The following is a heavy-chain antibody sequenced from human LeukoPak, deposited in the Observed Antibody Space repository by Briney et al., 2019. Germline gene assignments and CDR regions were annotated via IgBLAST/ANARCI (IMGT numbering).Heavy chain of an antibody. CDR3: ARDLGWSGRDWVDDAFDI. Sequence: AGGSLRLSCAASGFTFSDYYMSWIRQAPGKGLEWVSYISSSGSTIYYADSVKGRFTISRDNAKNSLYLQMNSLRAEDTAVYYCARDLGWSGRDWVDDAFDIWGQGTMVTVSS. CDR1: GFTFSDYY. CDR2: ISSSGSTI. V-gene: IGHV3-11*01. J-gene: IGHJ3*02. D-gene: IGHD1-26*01.